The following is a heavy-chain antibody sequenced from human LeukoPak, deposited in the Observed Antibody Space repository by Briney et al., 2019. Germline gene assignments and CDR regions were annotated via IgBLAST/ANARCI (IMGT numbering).Heavy chain of an antibody. V-gene: IGHV3-23*01. D-gene: IGHD3-10*01. CDR2: IGDSGDST. Sequence: PGGSFGLSFEPPDLTFRSNVMIWFGQAPGRGLEWVSGIGDSGDSTFYADSVKGRFTISRDNSRNTLYLEMNSLRAEDTAVYYCTKWSGFGNDWGQGTLVTVSS. CDR1: DLTFRSNV. J-gene: IGHJ4*02. CDR3: TKWSGFGND.